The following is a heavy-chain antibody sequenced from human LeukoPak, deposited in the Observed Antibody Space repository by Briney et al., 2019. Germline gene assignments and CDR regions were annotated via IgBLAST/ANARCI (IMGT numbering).Heavy chain of an antibody. D-gene: IGHD3-16*01. V-gene: IGHV3-11*04. CDR1: GFTFSDYY. Sequence: GGSLRLSCAASGFTFSDYYMSWIGQAPGKGVEGVSAIKGIGPSTYYADSVKGRLTISRDNARNSLFLKMSSLRADDTAIYYCARAGELRYMDVWGKGTAVTVSS. CDR3: ARAGELRYMDV. CDR2: IKGIGPST. J-gene: IGHJ6*03.